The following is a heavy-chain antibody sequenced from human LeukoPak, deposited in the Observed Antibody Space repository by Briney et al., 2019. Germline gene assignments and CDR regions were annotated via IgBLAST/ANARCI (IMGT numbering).Heavy chain of an antibody. CDR1: GGSISSYY. Sequence: SETLSLTCTVSGGSISSYYWSWIRQPPGKGLEWIGYIYYSGSTNYNPSLKSRVTISVDTSKNQFSLKLSSVTAADTAVYYCARYSAHAEVTDAFDIWGQGTMVTVSS. CDR2: IYYSGST. CDR3: ARYSAHAEVTDAFDI. D-gene: IGHD1-26*01. V-gene: IGHV4-59*08. J-gene: IGHJ3*02.